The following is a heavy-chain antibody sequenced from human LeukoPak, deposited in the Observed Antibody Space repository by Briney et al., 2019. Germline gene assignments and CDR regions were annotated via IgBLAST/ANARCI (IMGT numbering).Heavy chain of an antibody. J-gene: IGHJ4*02. CDR3: VRGSPVWEI. D-gene: IGHD1-26*01. CDR1: GFTFSNYY. CDR2: IKQDGSER. V-gene: IGHV3-7*01. Sequence: GGSLRLSCSASGFTFSNYYMTWVRQAPGKAREWVAFIKQDGSERAYVDSVKGRFTISRDNAKNSLYLQMDSLRAEDTAIYYCVRGSPVWEIWGQGALVTVSS.